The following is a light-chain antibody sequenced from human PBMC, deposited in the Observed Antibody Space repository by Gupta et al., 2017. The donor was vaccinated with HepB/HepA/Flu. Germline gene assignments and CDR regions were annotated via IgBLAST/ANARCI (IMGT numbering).Light chain of an antibody. V-gene: IGKV2-28*01. CDR2: LGS. J-gene: IGKJ2*02. CDR1: QSRVHSNGYNY. Sequence: DIVMTQSPLSLPVTPGEPASISCRSSQSRVHSNGYNYLDWYLQKPGQSPQLLIYLGSNQASGVPDRFSGSGSGADFTLKISRVEADDVGVYYCRQAHHSPSTFGQGTKMDIK. CDR3: RQAHHSPST.